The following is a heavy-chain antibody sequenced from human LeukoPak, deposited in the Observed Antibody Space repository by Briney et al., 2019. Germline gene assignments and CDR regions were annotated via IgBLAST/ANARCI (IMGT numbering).Heavy chain of an antibody. CDR1: GFTFSNYW. CDR3: GREIQAPGKTLEY. V-gene: IGHV3-74*01. CDR2: INSDGINT. J-gene: IGHJ4*02. Sequence: GGSLRLSCAASGFTFSNYWMHWVRQAPGKGLVWVSRINSDGINTSYADSVKGRFTISRDNAKNTLNLQMNSLRGEDTAVYYCGREIQAPGKTLEYWGQGTLVTVSS.